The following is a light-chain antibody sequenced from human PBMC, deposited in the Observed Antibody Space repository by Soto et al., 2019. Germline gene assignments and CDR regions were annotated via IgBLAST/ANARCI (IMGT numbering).Light chain of an antibody. CDR2: TNI. CDR1: SSNIGTYT. J-gene: IGLJ3*02. Sequence: QSALTQPPSASGTPGQGVTISCSGSSSNIGTYTVNWYQQLPGTAPKLLIHTNIQRPSGVPDRFSGSKSGTSASLAISGLQSEDEADYYCAGWDDSLNGWVFGGGTKLTVL. V-gene: IGLV1-44*01. CDR3: AGWDDSLNGWV.